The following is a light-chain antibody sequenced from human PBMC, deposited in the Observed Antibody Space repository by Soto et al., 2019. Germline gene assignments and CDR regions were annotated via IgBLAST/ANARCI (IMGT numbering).Light chain of an antibody. J-gene: IGKJ5*01. V-gene: IGKV3-15*01. CDR1: RTVSTN. CDR2: GAS. Sequence: EIVITQSPATLSVSPGESATLSCRASRTVSTNLAWYQQKPGQAPRLLIYGASTRATGIPTRFSGSGSETEFALTISGLQSEDSAVYYCQQYNNWPPITFGQGTRLEIK. CDR3: QQYNNWPPIT.